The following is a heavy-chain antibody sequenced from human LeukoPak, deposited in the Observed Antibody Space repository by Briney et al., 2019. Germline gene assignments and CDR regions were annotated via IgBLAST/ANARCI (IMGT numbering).Heavy chain of an antibody. V-gene: IGHV3-64*01. Sequence: GGSLRLSCAASGFTFSSYAMHWVRQAPGKGLEYVSAISSNGGSTYYANSVKGRFTISRDNSKNTLYLQMGSLRAEDMAVYYCARGLRKWELLYFDYWGQGTLVTVSS. D-gene: IGHD1-26*01. CDR1: GFTFSSYA. J-gene: IGHJ4*02. CDR2: ISSNGGST. CDR3: ARGLRKWELLYFDY.